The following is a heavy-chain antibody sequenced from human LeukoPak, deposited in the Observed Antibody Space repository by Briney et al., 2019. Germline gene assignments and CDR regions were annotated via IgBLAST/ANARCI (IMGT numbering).Heavy chain of an antibody. D-gene: IGHD2-2*01. CDR3: TRAEYGVLGDI. J-gene: IGHJ3*02. CDR2: INSDGSNT. Sequence: PGGSLRLSCAASGFTFSDYWMHWVRQVPGKGLVWVSRINSDGSNTNYADSVKGRFTISRDNAKKTLYVQMNSLRADDTAVYYCTRAEYGVLGDIWGQGTVVTVSS. CDR1: GFTFSDYW. V-gene: IGHV3-74*01.